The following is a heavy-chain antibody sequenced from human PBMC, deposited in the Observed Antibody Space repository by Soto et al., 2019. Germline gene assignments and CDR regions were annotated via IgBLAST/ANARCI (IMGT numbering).Heavy chain of an antibody. V-gene: IGHV3-23*01. Sequence: GGSLRLSCAASGFTFSSYAMSWVRQAPGKGLEWVSAISGDGASTYYADSVKGRFTISRDNSKNTLYLQMNSLRVEDTAGFYCAKKKGDGEAFDIWGPGTMVTVSS. CDR1: GFTFSSYA. CDR2: ISGDGAST. CDR3: AKKKGDGEAFDI. D-gene: IGHD3-10*01. J-gene: IGHJ3*02.